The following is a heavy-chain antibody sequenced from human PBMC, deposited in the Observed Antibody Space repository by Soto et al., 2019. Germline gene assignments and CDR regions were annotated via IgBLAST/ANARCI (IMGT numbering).Heavy chain of an antibody. V-gene: IGHV4-30-4*01. D-gene: IGHD1-26*01. CDR3: ARDSGSGSL. CDR1: GGSVNNNDYY. CDR2: MHYSGST. J-gene: IGHJ1*01. Sequence: QVQLQESGPGLVKASQTLSLTCTVSGGSVNNNDYYWSWIRQPPGKGLEWIGNMHYSGSTGYNPSLRSRVSMSVDTSKNHFSLKMNSATPADTAVYYCARDSGSGSLWGQGTLVTVSS.